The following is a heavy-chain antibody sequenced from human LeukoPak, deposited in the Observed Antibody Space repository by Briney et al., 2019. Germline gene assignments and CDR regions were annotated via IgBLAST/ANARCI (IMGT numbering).Heavy chain of an antibody. J-gene: IGHJ5*02. Sequence: SETLSLTCAVYGGSFSGYYWSWLRQPPGKGLEWLGEINHSGSTNYNPSLKSRVTISVDTSKNQFSLKLSSVTAADTAVYYCARLAGIAAAGPLVFWGRGPRKTTFDPWGQGTLVTVSS. CDR3: ARLAGIAAAGPLVFWGRGPRKTTFDP. V-gene: IGHV4-34*01. CDR1: GGSFSGYY. CDR2: INHSGST. D-gene: IGHD6-13*01.